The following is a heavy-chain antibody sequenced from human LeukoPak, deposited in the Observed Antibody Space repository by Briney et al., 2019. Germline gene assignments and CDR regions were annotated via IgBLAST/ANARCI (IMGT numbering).Heavy chain of an antibody. J-gene: IGHJ4*02. Sequence: PSETLSLTCTVSGGSISSGGYYWSWIRQPPGKGLEWIGYIYHSGSTYYNPSLKSRVTISVDRSKNQFSLKLSSVTAADTAVYYCAREPVAARFFDYWGQGTLVTVSS. D-gene: IGHD6-6*01. CDR2: IYHSGST. CDR1: GGSISSGGYY. CDR3: AREPVAARFFDY. V-gene: IGHV4-30-2*01.